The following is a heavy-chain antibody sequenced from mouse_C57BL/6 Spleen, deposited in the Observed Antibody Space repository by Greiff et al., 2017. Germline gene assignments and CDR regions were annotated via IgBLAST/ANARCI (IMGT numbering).Heavy chain of an antibody. CDR1: GYTFTSYT. V-gene: IGHV1-4*01. CDR3: ARGGTYDGDYYAMDY. D-gene: IGHD2-12*01. J-gene: IGHJ4*01. Sequence: VKLMESGAELARPGASVKMSCKASGYTFTSYTMHWVKQRPGQGLEWIGYINPSSGYTKYNQKFKDKATLTADKSSSTAYMQLSSLTSEDSAVYYCARGGTYDGDYYAMDYWGQGTSVTVSS. CDR2: INPSSGYT.